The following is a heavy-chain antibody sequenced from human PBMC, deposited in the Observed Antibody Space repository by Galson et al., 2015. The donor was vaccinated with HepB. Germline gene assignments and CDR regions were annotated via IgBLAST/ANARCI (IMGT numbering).Heavy chain of an antibody. CDR3: ARGCSSTSCYGYYYYMDV. Sequence: SLRLSCAASGFTFSSYGMHWVRQAPGKGLEWVAVIWYDGSNKYYADSVKGRFTISRDNSKNTLYLQMNSLRAEDTAVYYCARGCSSTSCYGYYYYMDVWGKGTTVTVSS. V-gene: IGHV3-33*01. CDR2: IWYDGSNK. J-gene: IGHJ6*03. D-gene: IGHD2-2*01. CDR1: GFTFSSYG.